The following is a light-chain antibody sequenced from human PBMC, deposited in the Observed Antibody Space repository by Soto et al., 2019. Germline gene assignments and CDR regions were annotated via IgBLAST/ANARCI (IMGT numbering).Light chain of an antibody. Sequence: EIVMTQSPATLSVSPGERATLSCRASQSVSGNLAWYQQKPGQAPRLLIYGASTRATGIPARFSGSGSGTAFTLTISSLQSEDCAVYSCQQYNNWPRTFGQGTKLEIK. V-gene: IGKV3-15*01. CDR1: QSVSGN. CDR3: QQYNNWPRT. CDR2: GAS. J-gene: IGKJ2*01.